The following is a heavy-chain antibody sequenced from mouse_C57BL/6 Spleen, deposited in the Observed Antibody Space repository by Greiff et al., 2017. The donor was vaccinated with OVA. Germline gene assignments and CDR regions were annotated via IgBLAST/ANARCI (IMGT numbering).Heavy chain of an antibody. J-gene: IGHJ3*01. CDR3: ARGENYYALRGFAY. CDR1: GYTFTSYW. CDR2: INPRNGGT. D-gene: IGHD2-1*01. V-gene: IGHV1-53*01. Sequence: QVQLQQPGTELVKPGASVKLSCKASGYTFTSYWMHWVKQRPGQGLEWIGNINPRNGGTNYNEKFKSKSTLTVDKSSSTAYMQLSSLTSEDSAVYYCARGENYYALRGFAYWGQVTLVTVSA.